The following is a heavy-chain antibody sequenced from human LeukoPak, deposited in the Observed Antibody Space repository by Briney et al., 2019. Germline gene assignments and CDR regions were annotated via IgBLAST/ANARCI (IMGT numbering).Heavy chain of an antibody. CDR1: GFTFSSYA. Sequence: PGGSLRLSCAASGFTFSSYAMSWVRQAPGKGLEWVSSISGSGGSTNYSDSVKGRFTISRDNSKNTLYLQMNSLRAEDTAVYYCAKDSLYSSGWSNYFDYWGQGTLVTVSS. CDR3: AKDSLYSSGWSNYFDY. J-gene: IGHJ4*02. D-gene: IGHD6-19*01. V-gene: IGHV3-23*01. CDR2: ISGSGGST.